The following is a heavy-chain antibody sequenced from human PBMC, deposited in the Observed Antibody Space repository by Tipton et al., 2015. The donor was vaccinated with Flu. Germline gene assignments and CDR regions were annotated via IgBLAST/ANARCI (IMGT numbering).Heavy chain of an antibody. CDR2: ISGGGGST. J-gene: IGHJ4*02. CDR1: GFTFTNHA. Sequence: SLRLSCAASGFTFTNHAMAWVRQAPGKGLEWVSAISGGGGSTYYADSVRGRFTISRDNSKNTLYVQMNSLTVEDTAVYYCAKVIPEAVSGLEYWGQGTLVTVSS. V-gene: IGHV3-23*01. CDR3: AKVIPEAVSGLEY. D-gene: IGHD6-19*01.